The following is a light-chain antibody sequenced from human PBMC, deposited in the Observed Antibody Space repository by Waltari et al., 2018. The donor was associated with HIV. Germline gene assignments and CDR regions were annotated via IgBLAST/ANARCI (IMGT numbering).Light chain of an antibody. Sequence: NFILTQPHSVSESPGKKVTISCTRSSGSIASHYVPWYQQRPGSAPTTVIFEDNQIPSGVPDRFSGSIDSSSNSASLTISGLKTEDEADYYCQSYDSTNHAVFGGGTQLTVL. CDR3: QSYDSTNHAV. V-gene: IGLV6-57*03. CDR1: SGSIASHY. J-gene: IGLJ7*01. CDR2: EDN.